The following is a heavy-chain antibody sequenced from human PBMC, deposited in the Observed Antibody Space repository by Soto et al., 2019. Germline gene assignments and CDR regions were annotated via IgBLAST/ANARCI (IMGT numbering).Heavy chain of an antibody. J-gene: IGHJ4*02. CDR2: ISYGGGTT. CDR1: EFTFSNYA. CDR3: AKDVTYYDFVWGSYRSSFDY. D-gene: IGHD3-16*02. V-gene: IGHV3-23*01. Sequence: GGSLRLSCAASEFTFSNYAMSWVRQAPGKGLEWVSAISYGGGTTYYADSVKGRFTISRDNSKNTLYLQINSLRAEDTAVYYCAKDVTYYDFVWGSYRSSFDYWGQGTLVIVSS.